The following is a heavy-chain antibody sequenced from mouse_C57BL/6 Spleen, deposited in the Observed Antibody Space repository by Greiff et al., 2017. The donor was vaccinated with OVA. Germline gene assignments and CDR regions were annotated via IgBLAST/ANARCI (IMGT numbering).Heavy chain of an antibody. V-gene: IGHV1-72*01. CDR2: IDPNSGGT. CDR1: GYTFTSYW. J-gene: IGHJ2*01. Sequence: QVQLQQPGAELVKPGASVKLSCKASGYTFTSYWMHWVKQRPGRGLEWIGRIDPNSGGTKYNEKFKSKATLTVDKPSSTAYMQISSLTSEDSAVYYCAREIPYYFDYWGQGTTLTVSS. CDR3: AREIPYYFDY.